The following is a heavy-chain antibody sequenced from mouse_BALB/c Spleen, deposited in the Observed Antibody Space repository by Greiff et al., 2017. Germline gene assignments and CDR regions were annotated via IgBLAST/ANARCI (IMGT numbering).Heavy chain of an antibody. D-gene: IGHD2-1*01. CDR1: GFTFNTYA. V-gene: IGHV10-1*02. CDR3: VGDYGNPWFAY. CDR2: IRSKSNNYAT. J-gene: IGHJ3*01. Sequence: EVMLVESGGGLVQPKGSLKLSCAASGFTFNTYAMNWVRQAPGKGLEWVARIRSKSNNYATYYADSVKDRFTISRDDSQSMLYLQMNNLKTEDTAMYYCVGDYGNPWFAYWGQGTLVTVSA.